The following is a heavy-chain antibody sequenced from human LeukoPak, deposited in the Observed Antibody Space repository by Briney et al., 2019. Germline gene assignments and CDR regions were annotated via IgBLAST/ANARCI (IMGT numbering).Heavy chain of an antibody. J-gene: IGHJ4*02. CDR1: GYTFTGYY. CDR3: ARADSFTVTPDY. CDR2: ITPNSGGT. Sequence: ASVKVSCKASGYTFTGYYMHWVRQAPGQGLEWMGRITPNSGGTNYAQKFQGRVTMTRDTSISTAYMELSRLGSDDTAVYYCARADSFTVTPDYWGQGTLVTVSS. V-gene: IGHV1-2*06. D-gene: IGHD4-17*01.